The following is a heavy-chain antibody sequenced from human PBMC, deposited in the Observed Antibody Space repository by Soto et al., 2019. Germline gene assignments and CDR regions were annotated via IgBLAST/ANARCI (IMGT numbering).Heavy chain of an antibody. CDR2: IYYSGST. V-gene: IGHV4-31*03. CDR1: GGSINSGAYY. CDR3: ARAATPSSIFGVVTLDV. D-gene: IGHD3-3*01. Sequence: QVQLQESGPGLVKPSQTLSLTCTVSGGSINSGAYYWSWIRQHPGMGLEWIGYIYYSGSTYYNPSLKSRVTISVDTSKNQFSLKLSSVTAADTAVYYCARAATPSSIFGVVTLDVWGQGTTVTVSS. J-gene: IGHJ6*02.